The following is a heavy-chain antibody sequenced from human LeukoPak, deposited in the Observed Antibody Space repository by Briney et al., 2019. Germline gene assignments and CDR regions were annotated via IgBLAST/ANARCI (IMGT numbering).Heavy chain of an antibody. Sequence: GGSLRLSCAASGVTFSSYAMSWVRQAPPGGGGWGSSIIGGGETFYAHSVKGRFTLSTDDSRNTVYLHLNNLRVEDTAVYYCAKASWVSHADAVLWGQGTVGTVS. D-gene: IGHD3-16*01. CDR1: GVTFSSYA. CDR2: IIGGGET. CDR3: AKASWVSHADAVL. J-gene: IGHJ4*02. V-gene: IGHV3-23*01.